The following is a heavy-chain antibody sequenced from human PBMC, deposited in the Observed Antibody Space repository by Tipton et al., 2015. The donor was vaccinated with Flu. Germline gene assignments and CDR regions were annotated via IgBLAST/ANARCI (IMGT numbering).Heavy chain of an antibody. D-gene: IGHD3-10*01. J-gene: IGHJ5*02. CDR2: INHSGST. CDR3: ARRTKGTMVRGVIVNWFDP. CDR1: GGSFSGYY. V-gene: IGHV4-34*01. Sequence: GLVKPSETLSLTCTVYGGSFSGYYWSWIRQPPGKGLEWIGEINHSGSTNYNPSLKSRVTISVDTSKNQFSLKLSSVTAADTAVYYCARRTKGTMVRGVIVNWFDPWGQGTLVTVSS.